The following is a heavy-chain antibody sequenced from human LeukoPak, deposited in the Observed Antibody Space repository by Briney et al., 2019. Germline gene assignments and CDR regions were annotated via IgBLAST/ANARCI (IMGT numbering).Heavy chain of an antibody. D-gene: IGHD3-9*01. Sequence: SQTLSLTCAISGDSVSSNSAAWNWIRQSPSRGLEWLGRTYYRSKWFFNYEVSVRSRITINPDTSKNQFSLQLNSVTPEDTAVYYCARVELRYFDWLGYGAFDIWGQGTMVTVSS. CDR3: ARVELRYFDWLGYGAFDI. CDR2: TYYRSKWFF. J-gene: IGHJ3*02. V-gene: IGHV6-1*01. CDR1: GDSVSSNSAA.